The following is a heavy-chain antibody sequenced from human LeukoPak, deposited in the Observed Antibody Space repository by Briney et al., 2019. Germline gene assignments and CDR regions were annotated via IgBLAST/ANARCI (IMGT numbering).Heavy chain of an antibody. CDR2: IIPIFGIA. D-gene: IGHD2-15*01. J-gene: IGHJ5*02. Sequence: ASVKVSCKASGGTFSSYAISWVRQAPGQGLEWMGRIIPIFGIANYAQKFQGRVTITADKSTSTAYMELSSLRSEDTAVYYCALGGVVVVAANKWFDPWGQGTLVTVSS. V-gene: IGHV1-69*04. CDR3: ALGGVVVVAANKWFDP. CDR1: GGTFSSYA.